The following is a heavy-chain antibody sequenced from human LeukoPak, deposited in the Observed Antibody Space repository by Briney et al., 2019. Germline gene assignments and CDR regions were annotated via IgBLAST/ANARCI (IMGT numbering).Heavy chain of an antibody. CDR2: INHSGST. CDR1: GGSFSGYY. V-gene: IGHV4-34*01. CDR3: ARVPLGYCSSTSCYRGYFQH. J-gene: IGHJ1*01. Sequence: PSETLSLTCAVYGGSFSGYYGSWIRQPPGKGLEWIGEINHSGSTNYNPSLKSRVTISVDTSKNQFSLKLSSVTAADTAVYYCARVPLGYCSSTSCYRGYFQHWGQGTLVTVSS. D-gene: IGHD2-2*02.